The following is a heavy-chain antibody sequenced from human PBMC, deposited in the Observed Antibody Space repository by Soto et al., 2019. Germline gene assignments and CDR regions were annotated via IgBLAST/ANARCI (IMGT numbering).Heavy chain of an antibody. CDR2: ITPDGTEQ. D-gene: IGHD1-26*01. Sequence: QVQLMESGGGVVQPGRSLRLSCAASGFTFNTYAMHWVRQAPGKGLEWVAVITPDGTEQYYADSVKGRFTISRDNSKKTVYLQLNSLRGDDTAVYYCAKDWVGGSNKYYFEYWGQGTLVTVSS. J-gene: IGHJ4*02. CDR1: GFTFNTYA. V-gene: IGHV3-30*04. CDR3: AKDWVGGSNKYYFEY.